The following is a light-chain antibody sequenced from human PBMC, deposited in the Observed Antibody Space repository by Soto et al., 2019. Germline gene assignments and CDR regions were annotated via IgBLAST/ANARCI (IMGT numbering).Light chain of an antibody. CDR3: SSYGGTNSLKV. Sequence: QSVLTQPASVSASPGQSITISCTGTSSDVGGSNFVSWYQQHPGKPPKLIIYDVATRPSGVSNRFSGSKSGSTASLIISRLQTEDEADYYCSSYGGTNSLKVFGGGTKLTVL. CDR2: DVA. CDR1: SSDVGGSNF. J-gene: IGLJ2*01. V-gene: IGLV2-14*03.